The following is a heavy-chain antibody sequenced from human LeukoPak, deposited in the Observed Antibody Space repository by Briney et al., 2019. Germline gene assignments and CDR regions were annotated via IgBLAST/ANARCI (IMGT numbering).Heavy chain of an antibody. CDR3: VREQSAATSY. V-gene: IGHV3-74*03. CDR1: GFTFSSDW. CDR2: LNRDGSVT. D-gene: IGHD2-15*01. Sequence: GGSLRLSCAASGFTFSSDWMHWVRQAPGKRLVWVSRLNRDGSVTAYADSVKGRSTISRDNAKNTLFLEMNSLRAEDTAIYYCVREQSAATSYWGQGTLVTVSS. J-gene: IGHJ4*02.